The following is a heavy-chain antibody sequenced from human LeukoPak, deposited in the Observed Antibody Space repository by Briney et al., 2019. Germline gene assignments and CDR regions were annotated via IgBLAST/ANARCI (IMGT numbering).Heavy chain of an antibody. V-gene: IGHV3-21*01. CDR2: IRSGSTVT. CDR1: DFIFSSYS. Sequence: GGSLRLSCAASDFIFSSYSMTWVRQAPGKGLGWDSFIRSGSTVTYYADSVKGRFTISRDNAKNSLYLQMNSLRVEDTAVYYCARSIAVGGTARFDYWGQGTLVIVSS. J-gene: IGHJ4*02. D-gene: IGHD6-19*01. CDR3: ARSIAVGGTARFDY.